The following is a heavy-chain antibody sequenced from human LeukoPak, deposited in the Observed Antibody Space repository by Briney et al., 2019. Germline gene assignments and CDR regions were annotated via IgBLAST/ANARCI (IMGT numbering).Heavy chain of an antibody. Sequence: PSETLSLTCAVSGGSISSSNWWSWVRQPPGKGLEWIGEIYHSGSTNYNPSLKSRVTISVDKSKNQFSLKLSSVTAADTAVYYCGRRITMVRGVMGYWGQGTLVTVSS. D-gene: IGHD3-10*01. V-gene: IGHV4-4*02. J-gene: IGHJ4*02. CDR1: GGSISSSNW. CDR3: GRRITMVRGVMGY. CDR2: IYHSGST.